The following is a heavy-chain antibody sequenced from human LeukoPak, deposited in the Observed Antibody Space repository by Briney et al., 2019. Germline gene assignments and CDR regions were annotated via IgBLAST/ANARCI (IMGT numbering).Heavy chain of an antibody. CDR2: IWYDGSNK. J-gene: IGHJ4*02. D-gene: IGHD5-18*01. CDR3: AKDRSRDRGYSYGYLDY. CDR1: GFTFGSYS. V-gene: IGHV3-33*06. Sequence: GGSLRLSCAASGFTFGSYSMNWVRQAPGKGLEWVAVIWYDGSNKYYADSVKGRFTISRDNSKNTLYLQMNSLKAEDTAVYYCAKDRSRDRGYSYGYLDYWGQGTLVTVSS.